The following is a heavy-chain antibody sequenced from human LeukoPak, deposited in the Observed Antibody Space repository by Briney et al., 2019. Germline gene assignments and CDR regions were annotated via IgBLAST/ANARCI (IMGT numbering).Heavy chain of an antibody. J-gene: IGHJ4*02. CDR1: GGSFSGYY. CDR3: ARGRRLPEYDYVWGSYRYTLDY. V-gene: IGHV4-34*01. CDR2: INHSGST. D-gene: IGHD3-16*02. Sequence: PSETLSLTCAVYGGSFSGYYWSWICQPPGKGLEWIGEINHSGSTNYNPSLKSRVTISVDTSKNQFSLKLSSVTAADTAVYYCARGRRLPEYDYVWGSYRYTLDYWGQGTLVTVSS.